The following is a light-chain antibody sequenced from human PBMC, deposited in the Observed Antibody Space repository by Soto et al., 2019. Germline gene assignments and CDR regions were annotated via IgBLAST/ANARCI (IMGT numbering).Light chain of an antibody. Sequence: ALSQPASMSGSPGQSITIPCTGASSDIGLYNYVSWYQHHPGKAPKLLISEVNVRPSGLSDRFSASKAGNTASLTISGLQPEDEAYYYCSSLSTTSTPIVFGSGTKVTV. CDR3: SSLSTTSTPIV. J-gene: IGLJ1*01. CDR2: EVN. V-gene: IGLV2-14*01. CDR1: SSDIGLYNY.